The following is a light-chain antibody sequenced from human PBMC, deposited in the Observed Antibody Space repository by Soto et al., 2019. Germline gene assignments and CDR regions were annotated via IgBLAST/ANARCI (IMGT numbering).Light chain of an antibody. V-gene: IGLV2-8*01. CDR2: EVS. Sequence: QSALTQPPSASGSPGQSVTISCTGTSSDVGGYNYVSWYQQHPGKAPKLMIYEVSKRPSGVPDRFSGSKSGKTASLTVSGLQAEDEADYYCRSYAGSNKSVFGGGTKLTVL. J-gene: IGLJ2*01. CDR1: SSDVGGYNY. CDR3: RSYAGSNKSV.